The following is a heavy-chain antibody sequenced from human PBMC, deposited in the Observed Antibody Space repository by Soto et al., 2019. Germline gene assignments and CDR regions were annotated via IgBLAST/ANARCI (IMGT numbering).Heavy chain of an antibody. Sequence: QVQLQQWGAGLLKPSETLSLTCAVYGGSFSGYYWSWIRQPPGKGLEWIGEINHSGSTNYNPSLKSRGTISLNPSQHQFSLKLSSVTAADTAVYYCASKRGYSRGWYYYGMVVWGQGTTVTVSS. CDR1: GGSFSGYY. V-gene: IGHV4-34*01. J-gene: IGHJ6*02. CDR2: INHSGST. CDR3: ASKRGYSRGWYYYGMVV. D-gene: IGHD6-19*01.